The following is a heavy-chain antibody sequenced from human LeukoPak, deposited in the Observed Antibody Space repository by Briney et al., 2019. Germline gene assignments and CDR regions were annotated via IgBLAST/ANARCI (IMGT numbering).Heavy chain of an antibody. Sequence: GGSLRLSCAAPGFTFSSYSMNWVRQAPGKGLEWVSSISSSSSYIYYADSVKGRFTISRDNAKNSLYLQMNSLRAEDTAVYYCAINPEYYYDSSGYNLGQGTLVTVSS. CDR2: ISSSSSYI. J-gene: IGHJ4*02. CDR3: AINPEYYYDSSGYN. V-gene: IGHV3-21*01. CDR1: GFTFSSYS. D-gene: IGHD3-22*01.